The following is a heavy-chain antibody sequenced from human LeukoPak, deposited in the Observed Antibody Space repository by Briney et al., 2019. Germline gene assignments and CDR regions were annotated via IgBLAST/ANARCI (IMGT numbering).Heavy chain of an antibody. V-gene: IGHV1-2*02. J-gene: IGHJ4*02. D-gene: IGHD3-22*01. CDR3: ASSNPNYYDSSGYYGVENDY. Sequence: ASVKVSCKASRYTFTGYYMHWVRQAPGQGLEWMGWINPNSGGTNYAQKFQGRVTMTRDTSISTAYMELSRLRSDDTAVYYCASSNPNYYDSSGYYGVENDYWGQGTLVTVSS. CDR1: RYTFTGYY. CDR2: INPNSGGT.